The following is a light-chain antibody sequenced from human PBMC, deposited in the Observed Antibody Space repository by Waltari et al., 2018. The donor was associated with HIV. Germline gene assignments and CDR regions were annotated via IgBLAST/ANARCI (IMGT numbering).Light chain of an antibody. V-gene: IGKV3-15*01. CDR1: QSISAK. Sequence: EVVMTQAPPTLSVSPGQRVTISCRASQSISAKVAWYQQRPGQAPRLLIDEAATRPTGIPARVSGSGSGTEFTLTISNLQSEDFATYFCQQYDSGPRGITFGQGTMLEIK. CDR2: EAA. CDR3: QQYDSGPRGIT. J-gene: IGKJ2*01.